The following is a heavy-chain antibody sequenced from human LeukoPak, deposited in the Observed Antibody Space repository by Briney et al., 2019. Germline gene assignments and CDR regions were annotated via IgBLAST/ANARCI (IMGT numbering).Heavy chain of an antibody. CDR1: RFTFSNAW. Sequence: PGGSLRLSCAASRFTFSNAWMNWVRQAPGKGLEWVGRIKSKVDGETTDYAAPVKGRFTISRDDSNNMVYLQMNSLKIEDTAVYYCAIDEPIYAPYDFDYWGQGTLVTVSS. V-gene: IGHV3-15*01. J-gene: IGHJ4*02. D-gene: IGHD5/OR15-5a*01. CDR3: AIDEPIYAPYDFDY. CDR2: IKSKVDGETT.